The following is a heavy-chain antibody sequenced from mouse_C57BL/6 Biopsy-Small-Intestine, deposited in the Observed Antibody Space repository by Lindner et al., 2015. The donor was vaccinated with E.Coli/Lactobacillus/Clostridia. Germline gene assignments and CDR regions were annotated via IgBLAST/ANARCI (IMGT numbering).Heavy chain of an antibody. CDR3: ARGGLYHYGSFDY. CDR1: GYTFTDYY. V-gene: IGHV1-19*01. D-gene: IGHD1-1*01. J-gene: IGHJ2*01. Sequence: VQLQESGPVLVKPGASVKMSCKASGYTFTDYYMNWVKQSHGKSLEWIGVIDPSNGGISYNQKFKGKATLTVDKSSSTAYMDLNRLTSEDSAVYYCARGGLYHYGSFDYWGQGTTLTVSS. CDR2: IDPSNGGI.